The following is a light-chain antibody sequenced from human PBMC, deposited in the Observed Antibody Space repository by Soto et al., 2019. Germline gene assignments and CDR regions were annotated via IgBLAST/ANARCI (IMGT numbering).Light chain of an antibody. CDR2: SND. V-gene: IGLV1-47*02. CDR1: SSNIGTNY. J-gene: IGLJ1*01. Sequence: VLTQPPSASGTPGQRVTISCSGSSSNIGTNYVNWYQQLPGSAPKLLIYSNDQRPAGVPDRFSGSKSGTSASLAISGLRSEDEAEYFCAAWDGSLDGRFVFGAGTKVTVL. CDR3: AAWDGSLDGRFV.